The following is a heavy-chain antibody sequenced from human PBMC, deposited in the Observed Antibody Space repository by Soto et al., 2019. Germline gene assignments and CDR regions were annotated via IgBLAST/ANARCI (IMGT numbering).Heavy chain of an antibody. V-gene: IGHV1-69*15. CDR3: ARELPPAPVSFREDALDI. D-gene: IGHD6-13*01. CDR1: GGTFSNYA. J-gene: IGHJ3*02. CDR2: IIPIFGTT. Sequence: QVQLVQSGAELKKPGSSVKVSCQASGGTFSNYAISWVRQAPGQGLEWMGKIIPIFGTTNYAQNFRGRVTSTADEYTTTADMELSSLRSDDTALYYCARELPPAPVSFREDALDIWGQVTMITVSS.